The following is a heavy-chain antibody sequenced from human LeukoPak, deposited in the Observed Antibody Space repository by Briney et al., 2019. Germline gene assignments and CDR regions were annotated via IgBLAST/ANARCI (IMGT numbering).Heavy chain of an antibody. V-gene: IGHV3-53*01. Sequence: GGSLRLSCAASGFTVSSNYMSWVRQAPGKGLEWVSVIYSGGSTYYADSVKGRFTISRDNSKNTLYLQMNSLRAEDTAVYYCASGGPDQWELRSGSFDSWGQGTLVTVSS. D-gene: IGHD1-26*01. CDR1: GFTVSSNY. J-gene: IGHJ4*02. CDR3: ASGGPDQWELRSGSFDS. CDR2: IYSGGST.